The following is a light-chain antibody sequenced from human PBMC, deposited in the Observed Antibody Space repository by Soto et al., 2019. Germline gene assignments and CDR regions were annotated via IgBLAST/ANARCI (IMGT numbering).Light chain of an antibody. Sequence: DIQMTQSPSSLSASLGDRVTITCRASQSINNYLNWYQQEEGKAPKLLIYAATSLQSGVPSRFSGSGSGTEFTLTISSLQPGDFATYHCQQSYNSPYTFGLGTKLEIK. V-gene: IGKV1-39*01. CDR1: QSINNY. J-gene: IGKJ2*01. CDR3: QQSYNSPYT. CDR2: AAT.